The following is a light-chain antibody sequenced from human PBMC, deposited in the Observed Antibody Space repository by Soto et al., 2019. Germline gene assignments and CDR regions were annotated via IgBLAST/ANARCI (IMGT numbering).Light chain of an antibody. Sequence: EIVLAQSPATLSLSPGERATLSCRASQSISDTLAWYQQKPGQAPRLLIYGASTRATGVPDRFSGSGSGTDFTLSITILQPEDCAVYYCQQYGSSPWTSGQGTKVDIK. J-gene: IGKJ1*01. V-gene: IGKV3-20*01. CDR2: GAS. CDR3: QQYGSSPWT. CDR1: QSISDT.